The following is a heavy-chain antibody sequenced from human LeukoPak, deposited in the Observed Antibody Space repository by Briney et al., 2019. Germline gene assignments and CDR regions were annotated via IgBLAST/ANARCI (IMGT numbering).Heavy chain of an antibody. D-gene: IGHD3-3*01. Sequence: SETLSLTCTVSGASISSYYWSWIRQPPGKGLEWIGFIYYIGSTNYNPSLKSRATMSLDTSKNQFSLKLTSVIAADTAVYYCARGYDFWSGQNWFDPWGQGTLATVSS. CDR2: IYYIGST. CDR3: ARGYDFWSGQNWFDP. CDR1: GASISSYY. J-gene: IGHJ5*02. V-gene: IGHV4-59*01.